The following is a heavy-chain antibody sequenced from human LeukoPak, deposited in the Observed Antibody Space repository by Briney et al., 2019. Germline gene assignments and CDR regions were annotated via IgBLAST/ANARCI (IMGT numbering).Heavy chain of an antibody. CDR3: ARDGSLYYDFWSGYYTGEWFDP. D-gene: IGHD3-3*01. V-gene: IGHV1-18*01. Sequence: GASVKVSCKASGGTFSSYAISWVRQAPGQGLEWMGWISAYNGNTNYAQKLQGRVTMTTDTSTSTAYMELRSLRSDDTAVYYCARDGSLYYDFWSGYYTGEWFDPWGQGTLVTVSS. J-gene: IGHJ5*02. CDR1: GGTFSSYA. CDR2: ISAYNGNT.